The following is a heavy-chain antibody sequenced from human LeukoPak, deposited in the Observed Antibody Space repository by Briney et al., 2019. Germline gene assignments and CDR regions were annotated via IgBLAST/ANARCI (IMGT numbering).Heavy chain of an antibody. CDR2: IIPIFGTA. CDR1: GGTFSSYA. D-gene: IGHD6-13*01. V-gene: IGHV1-69*13. J-gene: IGHJ4*02. Sequence: ASVKVSCKASGGTFSSYAISWVRQAPGQGLEWMGGIIPIFGTANYAQKFQGRVTITADESTSTAYMELSSLRSEDTAVYYCARYGLAAVGTPHFDYWGQGTLVTVSS. CDR3: ARYGLAAVGTPHFDY.